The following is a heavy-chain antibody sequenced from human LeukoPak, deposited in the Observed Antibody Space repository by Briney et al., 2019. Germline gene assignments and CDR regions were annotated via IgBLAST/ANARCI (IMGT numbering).Heavy chain of an antibody. V-gene: IGHV4-59*12. CDR3: ATSSGWYFDY. J-gene: IGHJ4*02. D-gene: IGHD6-19*01. CDR2: IYYSGST. CDR1: GGSISNYY. Sequence: SETLSLTCTVSGGSISNYYWSWIRQPPGKGLEWIGYIYYSGSTNYNPSLKSRVTISVDTSKNQFSLKLSSVTAADTAVYYCATSSGWYFDYWGQGTLVTVSS.